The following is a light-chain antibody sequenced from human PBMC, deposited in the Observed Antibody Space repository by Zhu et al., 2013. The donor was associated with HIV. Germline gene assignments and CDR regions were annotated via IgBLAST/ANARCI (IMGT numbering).Light chain of an antibody. CDR3: QQFNSYPLT. CDR2: DAS. V-gene: IGKV1-13*02. J-gene: IGKJ4*01. CDR1: QGISSA. Sequence: AIQLTQSPSSLSASVGDRVTITCRASQGISSALAWYQQKPGKTPQLLIYDASILESGVPSRFSGSGSGTDFTLTISSLQPEDSATYYCQQFNSYPLTFGGGTKVEIK.